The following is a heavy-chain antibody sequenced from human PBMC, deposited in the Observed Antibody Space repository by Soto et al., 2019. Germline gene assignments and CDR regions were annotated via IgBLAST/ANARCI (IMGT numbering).Heavy chain of an antibody. CDR3: VRVVAIPGYPDN. CDR1: GATFSSYA. Sequence: QVQLVQSGAEVRQPASSVKVSCKTSGATFSSYAITWVRQAPGQGLEWMGGIVPTVDTSTYAQKFQGRVTITADKFTNTLYMELSSLRSDDTAVYYCVRVVAIPGYPDNWGQGTLVTVSS. CDR2: IVPTVDTS. V-gene: IGHV1-69*14. J-gene: IGHJ4*02. D-gene: IGHD5-12*01.